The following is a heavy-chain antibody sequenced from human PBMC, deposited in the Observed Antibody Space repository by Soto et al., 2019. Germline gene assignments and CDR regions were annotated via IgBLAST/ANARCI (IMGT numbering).Heavy chain of an antibody. CDR2: INPNSGGT. D-gene: IGHD3-3*01. Sequence: ASVKVSCKASGYTFTGYYMHWVRQAPGQGLEWMGWINPNSGGTNYAQKFQGWVTMTRDTSISTAYMELSRLRSDDTAVYYCARSTLNGLRFLEWPPGAFDIWGQGTMVTVSS. V-gene: IGHV1-2*04. CDR3: ARSTLNGLRFLEWPPGAFDI. J-gene: IGHJ3*02. CDR1: GYTFTGYY.